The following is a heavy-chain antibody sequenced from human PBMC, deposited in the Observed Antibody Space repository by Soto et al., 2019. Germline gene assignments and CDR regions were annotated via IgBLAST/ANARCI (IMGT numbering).Heavy chain of an antibody. D-gene: IGHD2-21*02. CDR3: ARVPGGNFWYYYGRDV. CDR1: GGTFSSYA. CDR2: IIPLFGTA. Sequence: QVQLVQSGAEVKKPGSSVKVSCKASGGTFSSYAISWVRQAPGQGLEWMGGIIPLFGTANYAQKFQGRVTITADESTSTAYMELSSLRYEDTAVYYCARVPGGNFWYYYGRDVWGQGTTVTVSS. V-gene: IGHV1-69*12. J-gene: IGHJ6*02.